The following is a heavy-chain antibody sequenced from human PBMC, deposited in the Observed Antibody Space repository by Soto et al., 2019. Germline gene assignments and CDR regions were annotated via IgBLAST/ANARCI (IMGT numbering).Heavy chain of an antibody. CDR1: GCTFTSYA. CDR2: INAGNGNT. V-gene: IGHV1-3*01. CDR3: AHDFWSGYSVE. Sequence: GASVKVSCKVSGCTFTSYAMHWVRQAPGQRLEWMGWINAGNGNTKYSQKFQGRVTITRDTSASTAYMELSSLRSEDTAVYYCAHDFWSGYSVEWGQGTLVTVSS. J-gene: IGHJ4*02. D-gene: IGHD3-3*01.